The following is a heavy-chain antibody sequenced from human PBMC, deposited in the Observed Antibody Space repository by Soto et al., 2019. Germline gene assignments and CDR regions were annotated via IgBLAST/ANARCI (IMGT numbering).Heavy chain of an antibody. J-gene: IGHJ4*02. Sequence: QVQLQQWGAGLLKPSETLSLTCAVYGGSFSAYYWSWIRQPRGKGLEWIGEVNHSGSTNSNPSLKSRVSISLDTSENQISLKLSSVTAADTAVYYCARATAPVLRSLEWSTIIPHYFDFWGQGTLVTVSS. V-gene: IGHV4-34*02. CDR2: VNHSGST. CDR3: ARATAPVLRSLEWSTIIPHYFDF. CDR1: GGSFSAYY. D-gene: IGHD3-3*01.